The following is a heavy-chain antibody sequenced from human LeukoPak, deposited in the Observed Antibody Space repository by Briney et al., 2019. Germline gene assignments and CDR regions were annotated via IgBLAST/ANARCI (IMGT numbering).Heavy chain of an antibody. J-gene: IGHJ6*03. D-gene: IGHD5-12*01. V-gene: IGHV3-74*01. Sequence: PGGSLRLSCAASGFTFSSYWMHWVRQARRKGLVWVSRVNSDGTGTTYADSVEGRFTISRDNAKNTVYLQMNSLRAEDTAIYYCIRTLIVATSPYMDVWGKGTTVTVSS. CDR3: IRTLIVATSPYMDV. CDR2: VNSDGTGT. CDR1: GFTFSSYW.